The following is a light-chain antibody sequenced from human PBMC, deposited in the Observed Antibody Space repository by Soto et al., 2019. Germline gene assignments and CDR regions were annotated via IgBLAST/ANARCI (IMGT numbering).Light chain of an antibody. CDR1: QSVRNN. CDR3: QQYNNWPPWT. Sequence: IVMTQSPSTLAVSPVEIATLSFIASQSVRNNLAWYQQKPGQAPRLHIYGASTRATGIPARFSGSGSGTEFTLTISSLYSEDFAVYYCQQYNNWPPWTFGQGTKVDI. CDR2: GAS. J-gene: IGKJ1*01. V-gene: IGKV3-15*01.